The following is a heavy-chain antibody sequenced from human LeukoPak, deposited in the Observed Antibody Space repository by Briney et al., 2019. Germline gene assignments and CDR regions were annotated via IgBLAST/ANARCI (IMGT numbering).Heavy chain of an antibody. J-gene: IGHJ4*02. Sequence: PGRSLRLSCAASGFTFSSYAMHWVRQAPGKGLEWVAVISYDGSNKYYADSVKGRFTISRDNSKNSLYLQMNSLRTEDTALYYCAKDFHYFDYWGQGTLVTVSS. CDR1: GFTFSSYA. CDR3: AKDFHYFDY. V-gene: IGHV3-30-3*01. CDR2: ISYDGSNK.